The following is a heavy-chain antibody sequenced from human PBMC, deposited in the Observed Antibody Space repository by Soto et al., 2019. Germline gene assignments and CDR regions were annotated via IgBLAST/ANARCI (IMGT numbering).Heavy chain of an antibody. CDR3: ARGARDFDY. J-gene: IGHJ4*02. D-gene: IGHD3-16*01. Sequence: RRLSCAATGFTFDTYVMHWVRQAPGRGLEWVALIWYDGGNKYYADSVKGRFTISRDNSKNTLYLQMNSLRAEDTAVYYCARGARDFDYWGQGTLVTVSS. CDR2: IWYDGGNK. V-gene: IGHV3-33*01. CDR1: GFTFDTYV.